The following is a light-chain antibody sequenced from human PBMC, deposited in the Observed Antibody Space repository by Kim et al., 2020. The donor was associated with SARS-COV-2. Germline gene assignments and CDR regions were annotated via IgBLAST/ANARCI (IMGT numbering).Light chain of an antibody. V-gene: IGLV3-1*01. CDR2: QDT. Sequence: SYELTQPPSVSVSPGQTVSITCSGDKLGDKYSSWYQQQPGQAPVLVIYQDTKRPSGIPERFSGSNSGNTATLTISGAQPMDEADYYCQAWDNTWVFGGG. J-gene: IGLJ3*02. CDR3: QAWDNTWV. CDR1: KLGDKY.